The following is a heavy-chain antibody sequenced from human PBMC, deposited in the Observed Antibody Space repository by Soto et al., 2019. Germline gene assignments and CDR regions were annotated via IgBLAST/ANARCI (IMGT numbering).Heavy chain of an antibody. CDR1: GFTFSNAW. CDR3: TTELLWFGERSVY. J-gene: IGHJ4*02. Sequence: EVQLVESGGGLVKPGGSLRLSCAASGFTFSNAWMSWVRQAPGKGLEWVGRIKSKTDGGTTDYAAPVKGRFTISRDDSKNTLYLQMNSLKTEDTAVYYCTTELLWFGERSVYWGQGTLVTVSS. D-gene: IGHD3-10*01. CDR2: IKSKTDGGTT. V-gene: IGHV3-15*01.